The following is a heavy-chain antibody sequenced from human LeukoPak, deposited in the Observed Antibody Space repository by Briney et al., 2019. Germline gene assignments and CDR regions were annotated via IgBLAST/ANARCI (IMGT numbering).Heavy chain of an antibody. D-gene: IGHD4-17*01. J-gene: IGHJ4*02. Sequence: GGSLRLSCEASGFTFRNFWMNWVRQAPGKGLEWVASIKDDGSDKYYVDSVKGRFSIAKDNAKNSVYLQMNSLRAEDTAVYYCARTLYGDLGYWGQGTLVTVSS. CDR1: GFTFRNFW. CDR2: IKDDGSDK. CDR3: ARTLYGDLGY. V-gene: IGHV3-7*01.